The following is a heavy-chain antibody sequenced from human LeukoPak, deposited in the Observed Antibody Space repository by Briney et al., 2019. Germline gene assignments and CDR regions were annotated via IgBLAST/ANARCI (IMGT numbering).Heavy chain of an antibody. Sequence: GGSLRLSCAASGFTFNTYTMNWVRQAPGKGLEWISYLSSGSDSIFYADSVKGRFTISRDNAKNSLYLQMNSLRAEDTAVYYCARDPGYCSSTSCYDYWGQGTLVTVSS. CDR1: GFTFNTYT. D-gene: IGHD2-2*01. V-gene: IGHV3-48*04. J-gene: IGHJ4*02. CDR3: ARDPGYCSSTSCYDY. CDR2: LSSGSDSI.